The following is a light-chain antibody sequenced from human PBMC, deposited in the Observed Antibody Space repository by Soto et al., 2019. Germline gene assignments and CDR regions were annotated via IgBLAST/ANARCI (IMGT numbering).Light chain of an antibody. CDR3: QQYNSYS. J-gene: IGKJ1*01. CDR2: HAS. CDR1: QSISSW. V-gene: IGKV1-5*01. Sequence: DIQMTQSPSILSASVGDRVTITCRASQSISSWLAWYQQKPGKAPKVLIYHASNLQSGVPSRFSGSGSGTEFTLTISSLQPDDFATYYCQQYNSYSFGQGTKVDIK.